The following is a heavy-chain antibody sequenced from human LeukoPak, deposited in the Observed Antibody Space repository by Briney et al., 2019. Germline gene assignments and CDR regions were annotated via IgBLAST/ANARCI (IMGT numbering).Heavy chain of an antibody. V-gene: IGHV4-59*01. D-gene: IGHD1-7*01. J-gene: IGHJ5*02. CDR3: VRDKTGTTDWGWFDP. CDR2: IYYSGST. Sequence: SETLSLTCTVSGGSISSYYWSWIRQPPGKGLEWIGYIYYSGSTNYNPSLKSRVTISVDTSKNQFSLKLSSVTAADTAVYYCVRDKTGTTDWGWFDPWGQGTLVTVSS. CDR1: GGSISSYY.